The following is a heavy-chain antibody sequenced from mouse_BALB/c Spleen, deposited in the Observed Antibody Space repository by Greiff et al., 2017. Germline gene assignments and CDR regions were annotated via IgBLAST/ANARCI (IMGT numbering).Heavy chain of an antibody. CDR2: IDTSDSYT. D-gene: IGHD2-3*01. CDR3: ARSGYYVDYYAMDY. Sequence: VQLQQPGAELVMPGASVKMSCKASGYTFTDYWMHWVKQRPGQGLEWIGAIDTSDSYTSYNQKFKGKATLTVDESSSTAYMQLSSLTSEDSAVYYCARSGYYVDYYAMDYWGQGTSVTVSS. V-gene: IGHV1-69*01. CDR1: GYTFTDYW. J-gene: IGHJ4*01.